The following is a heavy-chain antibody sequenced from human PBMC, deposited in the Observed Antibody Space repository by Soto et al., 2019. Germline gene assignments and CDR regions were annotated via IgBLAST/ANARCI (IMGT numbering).Heavy chain of an antibody. D-gene: IGHD2-15*01. J-gene: IGHJ3*02. Sequence: SETLSLTCTASGGSVSSGSYYWSWIRQSPGKELEWIGYIYNIGTTNYRPSLKSRVTMSLDTSKNQFSLNLKSVTAADTAVYYCARAPPAPYCSGANCYPWTDAFDIWGQGTMVTVSS. V-gene: IGHV4-61*01. CDR1: GGSVSSGSYY. CDR2: IYNIGTT. CDR3: ARAPPAPYCSGANCYPWTDAFDI.